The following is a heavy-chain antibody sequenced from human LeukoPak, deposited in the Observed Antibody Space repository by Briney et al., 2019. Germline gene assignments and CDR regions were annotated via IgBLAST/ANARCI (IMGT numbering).Heavy chain of an antibody. CDR1: GFTVSSNY. V-gene: IGHV3-53*01. D-gene: IGHD4-17*01. CDR3: ARDIGDYVRLDY. Sequence: PGGSLRLSCAASGFTVSSNYMSWVRQAPGKGLEWVSVIYSGGSTYYADSVKGRFTISRDNAKNSLYLQMNSLRAEDTALYYCARDIGDYVRLDYWGQGTLVTVSS. J-gene: IGHJ4*02. CDR2: IYSGGST.